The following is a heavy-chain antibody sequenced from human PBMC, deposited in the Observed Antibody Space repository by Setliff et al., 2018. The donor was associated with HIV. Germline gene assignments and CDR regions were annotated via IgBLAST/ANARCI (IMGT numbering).Heavy chain of an antibody. CDR1: GGSIKSSSYY. Sequence: PSETLSLTCTVSGGSIKSSSYYWGWIRQPPGKGLEWIGSIDYTGSTYYKPSLKSRVTISVDTSKNQFSLKLSSVTAADMALYYCARDHYGDVWGTYRPDAFDVWGQGTMVTVSS. CDR3: ARDHYGDVWGTYRPDAFDV. J-gene: IGHJ3*01. CDR2: IDYTGST. D-gene: IGHD3-16*02. V-gene: IGHV4-39*07.